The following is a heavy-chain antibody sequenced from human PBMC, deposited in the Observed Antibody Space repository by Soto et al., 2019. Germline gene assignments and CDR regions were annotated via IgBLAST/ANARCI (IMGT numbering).Heavy chain of an antibody. J-gene: IGHJ4*02. CDR1: GFTFSSYG. D-gene: IGHD3-3*01. CDR2: ISYDGSNK. CDR3: AKGDWAYDFWSAYYTEAKSVDY. V-gene: IGHV3-30*18. Sequence: GGSLRLSCAASGFTFSSYGMHWVRQAPGKGLEWVAVISYDGSNKYYADSVKGRFTISRDNSKNTLYLQMNSLRAEDTAVYYCAKGDWAYDFWSAYYTEAKSVDYWGQGTLVTVSS.